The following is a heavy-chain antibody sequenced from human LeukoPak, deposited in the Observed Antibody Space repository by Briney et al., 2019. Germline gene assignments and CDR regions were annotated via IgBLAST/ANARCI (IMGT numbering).Heavy chain of an antibody. V-gene: IGHV1-8*01. CDR2: MNPNSGNT. J-gene: IGHJ4*02. Sequence: ASVKVSCKASGYTFTSYDINWVRQAPGQGLEWMGWMNPNSGNTGYAQTFQGRVTMTRNTSISTAYMELSSLRSEDTAVYYCARGRRQYYDSSGYYFDYWGQGTLVTVSS. CDR3: ARGRRQYYDSSGYYFDY. D-gene: IGHD3-22*01. CDR1: GYTFTSYD.